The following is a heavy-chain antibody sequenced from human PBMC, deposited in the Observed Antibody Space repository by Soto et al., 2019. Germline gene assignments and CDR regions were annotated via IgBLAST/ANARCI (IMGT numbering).Heavy chain of an antibody. Sequence: GGSLRLSCAASGFTFSSYAMSWVRQAPGKGLEWVSAISGSGGSTYYADSVKGRFTISRDNSKNTLYLQMNSLRAEDTAVYYCAKDPLINSWYNWFDPWGQGTLVTVSS. V-gene: IGHV3-23*01. J-gene: IGHJ5*02. CDR1: GFTFSSYA. CDR2: ISGSGGST. CDR3: AKDPLINSWYNWFDP. D-gene: IGHD6-13*01.